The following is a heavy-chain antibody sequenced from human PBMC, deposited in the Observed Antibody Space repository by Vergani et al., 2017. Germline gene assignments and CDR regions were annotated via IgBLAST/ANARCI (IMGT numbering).Heavy chain of an antibody. CDR2: INTNTGNP. J-gene: IGHJ5*02. Sequence: QVQLVQSGAEVKKPGAAVKVSCKASGYYFTDNYLHWVRQAPGQGLEWMGRINTNTGNPTYAQGFTGRFVFSLDTSVSTAYLQISSLKAEDTAVYYCVYGSSWYVPWFDPWGQGTLVTVSS. CDR1: GYYFTDNY. D-gene: IGHD6-13*01. CDR3: VYGSSWYVPWFDP. V-gene: IGHV7-4-1*02.